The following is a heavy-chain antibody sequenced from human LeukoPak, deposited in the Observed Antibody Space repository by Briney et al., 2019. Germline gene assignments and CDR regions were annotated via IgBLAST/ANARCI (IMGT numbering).Heavy chain of an antibody. CDR2: IYHSGST. V-gene: IGHV4-4*02. CDR3: ARDHIVGATQIDY. CDR1: GGSISSSNW. J-gene: IGHJ4*02. Sequence: PSETLSLTCAASGGSISSSNWWSWVRQPPGKGLEWIGEIYHSGSTNYNPSLKSRVTISVDKSKNQFSLKLSSVTAADTAVYYCARDHIVGATQIDYWGQGTLVTVSS. D-gene: IGHD1-26*01.